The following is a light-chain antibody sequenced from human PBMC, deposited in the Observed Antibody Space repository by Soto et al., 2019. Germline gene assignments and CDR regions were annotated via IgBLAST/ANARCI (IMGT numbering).Light chain of an antibody. V-gene: IGKV3-15*01. CDR3: QHYNNWPLT. Sequence: EILMTQSPATLSVSPGERATLSCRASQSISTNLAWYQHKPGQAPRLVIYGASTRATGIPARFSASGSGTEFTLTISSLQSEDFAIYYCQHYNNWPLTFGGGTKVEIK. CDR2: GAS. J-gene: IGKJ4*01. CDR1: QSISTN.